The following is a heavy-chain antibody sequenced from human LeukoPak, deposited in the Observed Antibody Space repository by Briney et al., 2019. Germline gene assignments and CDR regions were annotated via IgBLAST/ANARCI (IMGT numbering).Heavy chain of an antibody. J-gene: IGHJ4*02. CDR1: GYTFTSYA. Sequence: GASVKVSCKASGYTFTSYAMHWVRQAPGQRLEWMGWINAGNGNTKYSQKFQGGVTITRDTSASTAYMELSSLRSEDTAVYYCARGETTLRYFDYFDYWGQGTLVTVSS. D-gene: IGHD3-9*01. V-gene: IGHV1-3*01. CDR2: INAGNGNT. CDR3: ARGETTLRYFDYFDY.